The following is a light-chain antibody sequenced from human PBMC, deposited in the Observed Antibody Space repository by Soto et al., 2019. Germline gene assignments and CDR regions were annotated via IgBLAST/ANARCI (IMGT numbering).Light chain of an antibody. CDR3: SSYTSSNTYV. V-gene: IGLV2-18*02. J-gene: IGLJ1*01. Sequence: QRVLTKPPSGYGAPRECGAISLPGNRRDVGSYNRVSWYQQPPGTAPKVMIYEVNNRPSGVPDRFSGSKSGNTASLTISGLQAEDEADYYCSSYTSSNTYVFGTGTKVTVL. CDR2: EVN. CDR1: RRDVGSYNR.